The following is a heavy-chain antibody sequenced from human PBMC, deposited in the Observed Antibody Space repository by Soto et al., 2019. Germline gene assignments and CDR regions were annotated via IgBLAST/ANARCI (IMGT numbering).Heavy chain of an antibody. Sequence: QVQLQESGPRLVEASQTLSLTCTVSNASITSSRYYWSWVRQPPGKRLEWTGYIYHSGSTFYSPSLLGRLTLSVDTSKNQFSLTLRSVTAADTAVYHCARMSGTYYVPDYWGQGTLVTVSS. D-gene: IGHD1-26*01. CDR3: ARMSGTYYVPDY. CDR1: NASITSSRYY. V-gene: IGHV4-31*03. J-gene: IGHJ4*02. CDR2: IYHSGST.